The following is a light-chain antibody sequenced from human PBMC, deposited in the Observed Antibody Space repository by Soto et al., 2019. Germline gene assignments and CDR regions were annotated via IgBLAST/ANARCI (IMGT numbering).Light chain of an antibody. Sequence: DIVMTQSPLSLPVTPGEPASISCRSSQSLLHSNGYNYLDWYLQKPGQSPQLLIYLVSNRASGFRDRFSGSGSGTDFTLKISRVEAEDVGVYYCMQALQTPWTFGQGTKVDIK. CDR2: LVS. V-gene: IGKV2-28*01. J-gene: IGKJ1*01. CDR1: QSLLHSNGYNY. CDR3: MQALQTPWT.